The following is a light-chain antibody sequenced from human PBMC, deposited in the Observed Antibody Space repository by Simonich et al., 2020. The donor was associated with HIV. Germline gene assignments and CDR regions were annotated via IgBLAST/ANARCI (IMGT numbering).Light chain of an antibody. CDR2: EGS. J-gene: IGLJ3*02. CDR1: SSDVGSYNL. V-gene: IGLV2-23*01. Sequence: QSALTQPASVSGSPGQSIPISCTGTSSDVGSYNLVSWYQQHPGKAPKLMIYEGSKRHSGFSNRFSGSKSGNTASLTISGLQAEDEADYYCCSYAGSSTLVFGGGTKLTVL. CDR3: CSYAGSSTLV.